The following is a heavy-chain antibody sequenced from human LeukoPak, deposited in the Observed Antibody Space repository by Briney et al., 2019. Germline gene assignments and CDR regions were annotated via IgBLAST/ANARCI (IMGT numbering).Heavy chain of an antibody. D-gene: IGHD3-10*01. CDR2: INHSGST. CDR3: ARGSMVRGVTPVDY. Sequence: SETLSLNCAVYGGSFSGYYWSWIRQPPGKGLEWIGEINHSGSTNYNPSLKSRVTISVDTSKNQFSLKLSSVTAADTAVYYCARGSMVRGVTPVDYWGQGTLVTVSS. V-gene: IGHV4-34*01. CDR1: GGSFSGYY. J-gene: IGHJ4*02.